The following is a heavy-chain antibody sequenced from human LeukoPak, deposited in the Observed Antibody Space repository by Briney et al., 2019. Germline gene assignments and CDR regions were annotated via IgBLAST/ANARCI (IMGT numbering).Heavy chain of an antibody. Sequence: PGGSLRLSCAASGSTFDTNAMSWVRRAPRKGLEWVSAISSSGGATYYADSVKGRFTISRDNSKNTLYLQMNSLGDEDTAVYYCAQKSLISGSTRGFDFRGQGTLVTVSS. D-gene: IGHD1-7*01. J-gene: IGHJ4*02. CDR2: ISSSGGAT. CDR3: AQKSLISGSTRGFDF. V-gene: IGHV3-23*01. CDR1: GSTFDTNA.